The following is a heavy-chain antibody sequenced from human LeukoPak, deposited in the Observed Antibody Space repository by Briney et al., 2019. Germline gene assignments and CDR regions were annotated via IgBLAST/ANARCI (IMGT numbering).Heavy chain of an antibody. Sequence: GGSLRLSCAASGFTFDDYGMSWVRQAPGKGLEWVSGINWNGGSTGYADSVKGRFTISRDNAKNSLYLQMNSLRAEDTAVYYCARDVGYSYGYLPYYYYYYYMDVWGKGTTVTVSS. CDR2: INWNGGST. D-gene: IGHD5-18*01. V-gene: IGHV3-20*04. CDR1: GFTFDDYG. J-gene: IGHJ6*03. CDR3: ARDVGYSYGYLPYYYYYYYMDV.